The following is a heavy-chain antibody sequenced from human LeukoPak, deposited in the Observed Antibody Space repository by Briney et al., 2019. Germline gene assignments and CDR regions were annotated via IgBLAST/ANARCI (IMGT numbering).Heavy chain of an antibody. CDR2: ISGSGGST. Sequence: GGSLRLSCAASGFTFSSYAMSWVRQAPGKGLEWVSAISGSGGSTYYADSVKGRFTISRDNSKNTLYLQMNSLRAEDTAVYYCAKVKDIVVVPVLLSFDYWGQGTLVTVSS. J-gene: IGHJ4*02. CDR3: AKVKDIVVVPVLLSFDY. CDR1: GFTFSSYA. V-gene: IGHV3-23*01. D-gene: IGHD2-2*01.